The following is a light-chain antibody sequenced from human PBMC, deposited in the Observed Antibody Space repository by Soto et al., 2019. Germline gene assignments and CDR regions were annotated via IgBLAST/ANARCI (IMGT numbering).Light chain of an antibody. CDR2: KAS. J-gene: IGKJ4*01. CDR3: QQYNSYPLT. CDR1: QSFSAW. Sequence: DIQMTQSPSTLSASVGDRVTITCRASQSFSAWLAWYQQKPGKAPKLLVYKASSLESGVPSRFSGSGSGTEFTLTISSLQPDDFATYYCQQYNSYPLTFGGGTKVEIK. V-gene: IGKV1-5*03.